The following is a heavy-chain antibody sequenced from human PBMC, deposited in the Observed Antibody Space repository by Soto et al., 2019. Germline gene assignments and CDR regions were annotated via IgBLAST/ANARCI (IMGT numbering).Heavy chain of an antibody. CDR3: ASEGQYSSSSYDY. D-gene: IGHD6-6*01. V-gene: IGHV3-11*01. CDR1: GFTFSDYY. Sequence: THGESLKISCAASGFTFSDYYMSWIRQAPGKGLEWVSYISSSGSTIYYADSVKGRFTISRDNAKNSLYLQMNSLRAEDTAVYYCASEGQYSSSSYDYWGQGTLVTVSS. J-gene: IGHJ4*02. CDR2: ISSSGSTI.